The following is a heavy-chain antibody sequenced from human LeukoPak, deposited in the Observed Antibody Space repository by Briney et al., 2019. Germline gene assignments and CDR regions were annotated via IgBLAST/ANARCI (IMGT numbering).Heavy chain of an antibody. V-gene: IGHV1-18*04. Sequence: ASVKVSCKASGYTFKNYGISWVRQAPGQGLERMGWISPYNGDTKHAQKVQGRLTLTADASTSTAYTELRGLRSGDTAVYYCARDPSNTSGWYIWFDFWGQGTLVTVSS. D-gene: IGHD6-19*01. CDR2: ISPYNGDT. CDR1: GYTFKNYG. J-gene: IGHJ5*01. CDR3: ARDPSNTSGWYIWFDF.